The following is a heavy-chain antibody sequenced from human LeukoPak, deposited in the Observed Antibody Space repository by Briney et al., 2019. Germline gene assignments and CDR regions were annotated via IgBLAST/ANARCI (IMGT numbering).Heavy chain of an antibody. V-gene: IGHV4-34*01. CDR2: INHSGST. Sequence: SETLSLTCAVYGGSFSGYYWSWIRQPPGKGLEWIGEINHSGSTNYNPSLKSRVTISVDTSKNQFSLKLSSVTAADTAVYYCARSYYDFWSGYYYFDYWGQGTLVTVSS. J-gene: IGHJ4*02. CDR3: ARSYYDFWSGYYYFDY. CDR1: GGSFSGYY. D-gene: IGHD3-3*01.